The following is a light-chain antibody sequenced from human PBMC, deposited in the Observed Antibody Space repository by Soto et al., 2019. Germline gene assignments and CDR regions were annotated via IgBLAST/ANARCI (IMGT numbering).Light chain of an antibody. CDR3: QSYDSSLSGWV. CDR1: SSNIGAGYD. CDR2: GNS. Sequence: QSVLTQPPSVSEAPGQRVTISCTGSSSNIGAGYDVHWYQQLPGTAPKLLIYGNSNRPSGVPDRFSGSKSGTSASLAITGLRAEDEADYYGQSYDSSLSGWVFGGGTKLTVL. V-gene: IGLV1-40*01. J-gene: IGLJ3*02.